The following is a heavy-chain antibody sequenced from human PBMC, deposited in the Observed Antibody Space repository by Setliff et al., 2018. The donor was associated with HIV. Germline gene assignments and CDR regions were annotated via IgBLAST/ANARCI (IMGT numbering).Heavy chain of an antibody. CDR3: ARADSSSWFFATFDI. V-gene: IGHV4-30-4*01. J-gene: IGHJ3*02. CDR2: IYHSGST. CDR1: GDSINSGGYY. Sequence: SETLSLTCTVSGDSINSGGYYWSWIRQPPGKGLEWIGYIYHSGSTHYNPSLNSRVAFSVDTSKNQFSLKLYSVTVADTAFYYCARADSSSWFFATFDIWGQGTMVTVSS. D-gene: IGHD6-13*01.